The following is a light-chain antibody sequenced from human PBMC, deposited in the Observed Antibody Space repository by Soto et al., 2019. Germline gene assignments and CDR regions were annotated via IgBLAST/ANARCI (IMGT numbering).Light chain of an antibody. CDR2: GAF. CDR1: QSVSYN. J-gene: IGKJ4*01. CDR3: QQYKNWPPLT. V-gene: IGKV3-15*01. Sequence: EIVMTQSPATLSVSPGERATLSCRASQSVSYNLAWYQQKPGQGPRLLIYGAFTRAAGIPARFSGSGSGTEFTLTISSLQSEDVAVYYCQQYKNWPPLTFGGGTKVEIK.